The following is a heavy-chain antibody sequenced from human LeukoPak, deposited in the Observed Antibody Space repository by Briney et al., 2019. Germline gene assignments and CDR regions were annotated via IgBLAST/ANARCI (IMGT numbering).Heavy chain of an antibody. CDR2: ISSSSSYI. Sequence: GGSLRLSCAASGFTFSSYSMNWVRQAPGKGLEWVSSISSSSSYIYYADSVKGRFTISRDNAKNSLYLQMNSLRAEDTAVYYCAREPGSSGWYDNWFDLWGQGTLVTVSS. V-gene: IGHV3-21*01. CDR1: GFTFSSYS. CDR3: AREPGSSGWYDNWFDL. D-gene: IGHD6-19*01. J-gene: IGHJ5*02.